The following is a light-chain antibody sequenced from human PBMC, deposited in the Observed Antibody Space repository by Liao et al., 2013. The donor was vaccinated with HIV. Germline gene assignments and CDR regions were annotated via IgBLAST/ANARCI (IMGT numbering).Light chain of an antibody. Sequence: SYVLSQAPSLSVAPGRTATITCEADNIGSKSVHWYQQKPGQAPVVVIYYDSDRPSGIPGRFSGSNSENTATLTISGTQPTDEADYYCQAWDSTTAYVFGSGTKVTVL. CDR3: QAWDSTTAYV. CDR1: NIGSKS. CDR2: YDS. V-gene: IGLV3-21*01. J-gene: IGLJ1*01.